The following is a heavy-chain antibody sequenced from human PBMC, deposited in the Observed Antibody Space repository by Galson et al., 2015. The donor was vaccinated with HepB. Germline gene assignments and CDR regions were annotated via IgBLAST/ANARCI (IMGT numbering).Heavy chain of an antibody. Sequence: SLRLSCAASGFTFSSYWMSWVRQAPGKGLEWVANIKQDGSEKYYVDSVKGRFTISRDNAKNSLYLQMNSLRAEDTAVYYCARGGIVPGYCFDPWGQGTLVTVSS. D-gene: IGHD2-15*01. CDR2: IKQDGSEK. J-gene: IGHJ5*02. CDR3: ARGGIVPGYCFDP. V-gene: IGHV3-7*04. CDR1: GFTFSSYW.